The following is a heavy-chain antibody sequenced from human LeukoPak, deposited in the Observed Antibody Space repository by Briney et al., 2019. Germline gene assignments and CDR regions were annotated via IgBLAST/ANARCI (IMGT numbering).Heavy chain of an antibody. J-gene: IGHJ4*02. D-gene: IGHD6-19*01. V-gene: IGHV3-7*03. CDR2: IQPDGSEK. CDR3: AKDYSSGWYGAFDY. CDR1: GFTFSSNW. Sequence: GGSLRLSCAASGFTFSSNWVTWVRQAPGKGPEWVANIQPDGSEKYYVDSVKGRFTISRDNAKNSLYLQMNNLRADDTAVYYCAKDYSSGWYGAFDYWGQGTLVTVSS.